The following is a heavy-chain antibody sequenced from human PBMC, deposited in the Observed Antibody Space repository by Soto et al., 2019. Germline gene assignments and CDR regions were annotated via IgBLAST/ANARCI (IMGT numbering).Heavy chain of an antibody. CDR3: ARMETFGSLNWFDP. V-gene: IGHV1-8*01. CDR1: GSRFTNND. CDR2: MNPGSGDT. J-gene: IGHJ5*02. Sequence: ASVKASCKAPGSRFTNNDVSWVRQATGQGLEWMGWMNPGSGDTGYSQKCQGLVSMTRVMSIATAYMELSILRSDDPAINYYARMETFGSLNWFDPWGQGTLVTVSS. D-gene: IGHD3-16*01.